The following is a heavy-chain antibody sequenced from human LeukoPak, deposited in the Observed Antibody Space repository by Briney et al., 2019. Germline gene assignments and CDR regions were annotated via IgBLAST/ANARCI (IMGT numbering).Heavy chain of an antibody. CDR2: IYYSGST. Sequence: PSETLSLTCTVSGVSISTYYWSWIRQPAGKGLEWIGYIYYSGSTNYNPSLKSRVTISVDTSKNQFSLKLTSVTAADTAVYYCARGVNSGYFDYCGQGTLVTVSS. J-gene: IGHJ4*02. V-gene: IGHV4-59*01. CDR3: ARGVNSGYFDY. D-gene: IGHD1-26*01. CDR1: GVSISTYY.